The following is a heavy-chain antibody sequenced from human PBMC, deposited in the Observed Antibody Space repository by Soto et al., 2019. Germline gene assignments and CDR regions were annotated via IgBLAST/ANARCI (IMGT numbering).Heavy chain of an antibody. D-gene: IGHD2-15*01. CDR1: GYTFTSYG. Sequence: QVQLVQSGAEVKKPGASVKVSCKASGYTFTSYGISWVRQAPGQGLEWMGWISAYNGNTNYAQKLQGRVTMTTDTSTSTAYIELRSLRSDDTAVYYCARRRVGCSGGSCYNWFDPWGQGTLVTVSS. CDR3: ARRRVGCSGGSCYNWFDP. CDR2: ISAYNGNT. J-gene: IGHJ5*02. V-gene: IGHV1-18*01.